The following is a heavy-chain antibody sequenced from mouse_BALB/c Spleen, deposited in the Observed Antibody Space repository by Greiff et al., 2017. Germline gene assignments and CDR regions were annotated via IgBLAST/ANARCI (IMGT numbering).Heavy chain of an antibody. CDR3: VRRGFDY. CDR2: IRSKSNNYAT. J-gene: IGHJ2*01. V-gene: IGHV10-1*02. CDR1: GFTFNTYA. Sequence: VQLKQSGGGLVQPKGSLKLSCAASGFTFNTYAMNWVRQAPGKGLEWVARIRSKSNNYATYYADSVKDRFTISRDDSQSMLYLQMNNLKTEDTAMYYCVRRGFDYWGQGTTLTVSS.